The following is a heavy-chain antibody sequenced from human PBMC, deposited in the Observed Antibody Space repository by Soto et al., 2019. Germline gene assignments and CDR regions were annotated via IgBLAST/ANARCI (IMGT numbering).Heavy chain of an antibody. J-gene: IGHJ4*02. Sequence: ASVKVSGKASGYTFTSYAMHWVRQAPGQSLEWMGWINAGNGNTKYSQKFQGRVTITRDTSASTVYMELSSLISEDTAVYYCARGSGYYYWDDYWGQGTLVTVSS. D-gene: IGHD3-22*01. CDR3: ARGSGYYYWDDY. V-gene: IGHV1-3*01. CDR2: INAGNGNT. CDR1: GYTFTSYA.